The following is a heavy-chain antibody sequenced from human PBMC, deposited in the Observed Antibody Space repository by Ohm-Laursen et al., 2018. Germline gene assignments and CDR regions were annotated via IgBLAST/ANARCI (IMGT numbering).Heavy chain of an antibody. J-gene: IGHJ4*02. CDR3: ARAPYSSGRASDY. V-gene: IGHV1-2*02. CDR1: GNTFSAYY. Sequence: GASVKVSCKASGNTFSAYYIHWGRQAPGQGLEWMGWINPNSGGTNSVQKFQGRVTMTRDTSISTVYLELSSLRSDDTAMYYCARAPYSSGRASDYWGQGTLVTVSS. D-gene: IGHD3-22*01. CDR2: INPNSGGT.